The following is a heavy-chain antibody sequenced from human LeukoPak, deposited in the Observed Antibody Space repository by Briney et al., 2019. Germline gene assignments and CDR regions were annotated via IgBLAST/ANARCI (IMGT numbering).Heavy chain of an antibody. D-gene: IGHD3-22*01. CDR1: GFTFSSYW. CDR2: IKQDGSEK. V-gene: IGHV3-7*03. CDR3: VLSGGHYDSSGYTYFDY. Sequence: GGSLRLSCAASGFTFSSYWMSWVRQAPGKGLEWVANIKQDGSEKYYVDSVKGRFTISRDNAKNSLYLQMNSLRAEDTAVYYCVLSGGHYDSSGYTYFDYWGQGTLVTVSS. J-gene: IGHJ4*02.